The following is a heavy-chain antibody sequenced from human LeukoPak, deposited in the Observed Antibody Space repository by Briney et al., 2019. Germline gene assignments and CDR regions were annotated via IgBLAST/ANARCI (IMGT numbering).Heavy chain of an antibody. CDR3: ARVRSCSSTSCYIGSDY. J-gene: IGHJ4*02. D-gene: IGHD2-2*02. Sequence: SETLSLTCTVSGGSISSYYWSWIRQPPGKGLEWIGYIYYTGSTNYNPSLRSRVTISVDTSKNQFSLKLSSVTAADTAVYYCARVRSCSSTSCYIGSDYWGQGTLVTVSS. CDR2: IYYTGST. CDR1: GGSISSYY. V-gene: IGHV4-59*01.